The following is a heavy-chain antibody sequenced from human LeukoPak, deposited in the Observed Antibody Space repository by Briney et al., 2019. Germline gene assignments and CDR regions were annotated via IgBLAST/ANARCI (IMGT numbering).Heavy chain of an antibody. D-gene: IGHD1-1*01. CDR1: GGSISSYY. J-gene: IGHJ4*02. Sequence: PSETLSLTCTVSGGSISSYYWSWIRQPPGKGPEWIGYIYYSGSTNYNPSLKSRVTMSVDTSKNQFSLKLSSVTAADTAVYYCARDRGTWNDDGFDYWGQGTLVTVSS. V-gene: IGHV4-59*12. CDR3: ARDRGTWNDDGFDY. CDR2: IYYSGST.